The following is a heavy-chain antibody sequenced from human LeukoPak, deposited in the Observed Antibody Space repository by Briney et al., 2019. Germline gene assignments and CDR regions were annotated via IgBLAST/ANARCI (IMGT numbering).Heavy chain of an antibody. CDR1: GYTFTNYG. CDR3: ARGRGSTSRH. CDR2: ISTYNGDT. Sequence: GASVTVSCKASGYTFTNYGITWVRQAPEQGLEWMGWISTYNGDTNYAQSLQGRVTMTTDTSTTTAYMELRNLSSDDTAVYYCARGRGSTSRHWGQGTQVTVSS. V-gene: IGHV1-18*01. J-gene: IGHJ4*02. D-gene: IGHD5-12*01.